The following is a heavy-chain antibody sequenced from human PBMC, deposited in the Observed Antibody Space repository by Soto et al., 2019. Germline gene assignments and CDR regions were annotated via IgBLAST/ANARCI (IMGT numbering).Heavy chain of an antibody. V-gene: IGHV4-34*01. CDR1: GGSFSAYY. D-gene: IGHD3-3*02. Sequence: SETLSLTCAVYGGSFSAYYWSWIRQPPGKGLEWIGEINHSGGTSYNPSLKSRVTISVDTSKNQFSLRLSSVTAADTGVYYCVRYDRINMKPYSPEGFHIWGQGTMVTVSS. CDR2: INHSGGT. J-gene: IGHJ3*02. CDR3: VRYDRINMKPYSPEGFHI.